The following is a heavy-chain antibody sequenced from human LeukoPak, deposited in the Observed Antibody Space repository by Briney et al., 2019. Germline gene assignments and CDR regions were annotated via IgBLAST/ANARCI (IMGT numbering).Heavy chain of an antibody. CDR1: GFTFSSYA. CDR2: ISGSGGST. V-gene: IGHV3-23*01. J-gene: IGHJ5*02. D-gene: IGHD2-15*01. CDR3: ARENEYCSGGSCYSWFDP. Sequence: GGSLRLSCAASGFTFSSYAMSWVRQAPGKGLEWVSAISGSGGSTYYADSVKGRFTISRDNSKNTLYLQMNSLRAEDTAVYYCARENEYCSGGSCYSWFDPWGQGTLVTVSS.